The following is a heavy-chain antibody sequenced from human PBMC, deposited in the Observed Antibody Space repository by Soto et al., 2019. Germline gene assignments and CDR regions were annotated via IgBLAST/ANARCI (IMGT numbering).Heavy chain of an antibody. CDR3: ARLGCSGGSCYYYYYYYMAV. Sequence: SETLSLTCTVSGGSISSSSYYWGWIRQPPGKGLEWIGSIYYSGSTYYNPSLKSRVTISVDTSKNQFSLKLSSVTAADTAVYYCARLGCSGGSCYYYYYYYMAVWGKGTTVTVSS. CDR2: IYYSGST. CDR1: GGSISSSSYY. J-gene: IGHJ6*03. V-gene: IGHV4-39*01. D-gene: IGHD2-15*01.